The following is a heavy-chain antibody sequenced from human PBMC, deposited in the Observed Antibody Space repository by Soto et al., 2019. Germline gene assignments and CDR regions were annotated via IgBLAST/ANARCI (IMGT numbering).Heavy chain of an antibody. J-gene: IGHJ6*03. CDR3: ARTKGSSWYNYYYMDV. D-gene: IGHD6-13*01. Sequence: ASVKVSCKASGYTFPSYDINWVRQATGQGLEWMGWMNPNSGNTGYAQKFQGRVTMTRNTSISTAYMELSSLRSEDTAVYYCARTKGSSWYNYYYMDVWGKGTTDPVSS. V-gene: IGHV1-8*01. CDR2: MNPNSGNT. CDR1: GYTFPSYD.